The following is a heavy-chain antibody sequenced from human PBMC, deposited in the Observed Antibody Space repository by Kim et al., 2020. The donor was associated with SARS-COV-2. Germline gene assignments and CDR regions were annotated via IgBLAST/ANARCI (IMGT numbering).Heavy chain of an antibody. V-gene: IGHV3-11*05. CDR3: ERVGHVSDAMDV. J-gene: IGHJ6*01. D-gene: IGHD3-10*01. Sequence: YADSAKGRFTISRDNAKTSLHLKMNCLGADDTAVYYCERVGHVSDAMDVWGQGTTVIVSS.